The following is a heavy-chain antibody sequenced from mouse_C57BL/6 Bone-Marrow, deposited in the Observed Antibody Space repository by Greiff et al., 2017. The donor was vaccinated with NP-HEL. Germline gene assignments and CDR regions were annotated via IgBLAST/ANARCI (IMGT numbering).Heavy chain of an antibody. CDR2: IYPRSGNT. J-gene: IGHJ2*01. V-gene: IGHV1-81*01. CDR3: ARELRLRGY. D-gene: IGHD3-2*02. CDR1: GYTFTSYG. Sequence: VKLMESGAELARPGASVKLSCKASGYTFTSYGISWVKQRTGQGLEWIGEIYPRSGNTYYNEKFKGKATLTADKSSSTAYMELRSLTSEDSAVYFCARELRLRGYWGQGTTLTVSS.